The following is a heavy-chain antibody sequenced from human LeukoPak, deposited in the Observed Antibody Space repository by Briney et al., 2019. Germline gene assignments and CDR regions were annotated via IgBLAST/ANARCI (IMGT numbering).Heavy chain of an antibody. Sequence: SETLSLTCAVYGGSFSGYYWSWIRQPPGKGLEWIGEINHSGSTNYNPSLKSRVTISVDTSKNQFSLKLSSVTAADTAVYYCARRSYGPSRFGDMDVWGQGTTVTVSS. D-gene: IGHD3-10*01. CDR3: ARRSYGPSRFGDMDV. J-gene: IGHJ6*02. CDR2: INHSGST. V-gene: IGHV4-34*01. CDR1: GGSFSGYY.